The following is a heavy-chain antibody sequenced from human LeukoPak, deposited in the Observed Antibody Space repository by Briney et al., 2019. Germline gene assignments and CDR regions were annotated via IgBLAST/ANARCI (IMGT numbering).Heavy chain of an antibody. D-gene: IGHD3-10*01. J-gene: IGHJ4*02. CDR2: VTGSGDST. CDR1: GFIFSSYA. CDR3: AKARLVRGVIMTPFYFDY. V-gene: IGHV3-23*01. Sequence: HGGSLRLSCAASGFIFSSYAMSWVRQAPGKGLEWVSAVTGSGDSTYYADSVKGRFTVSRDNSKNTLYLRMNSLRAEDTAVYYCAKARLVRGVIMTPFYFDYWRQGTLVTLSS.